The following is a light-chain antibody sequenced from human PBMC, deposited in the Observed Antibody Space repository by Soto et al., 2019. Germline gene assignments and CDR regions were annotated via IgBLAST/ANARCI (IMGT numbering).Light chain of an antibody. CDR3: SSYTTISTVI. V-gene: IGLV2-14*03. CDR2: DVS. CDR1: RSDIGGYHY. Sequence: QSVLTQPASVSGSPGQSITISCTGTRSDIGGYHYVSWYQQHPGKVPKLIIYDVSNRPSGVSNRFSGSKSANTASLTISGLQAEAEAEYYCSSYTTISTVIFGGGTQLTVL. J-gene: IGLJ2*01.